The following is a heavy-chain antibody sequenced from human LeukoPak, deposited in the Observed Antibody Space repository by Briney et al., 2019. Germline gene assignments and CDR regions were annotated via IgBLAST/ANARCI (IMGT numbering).Heavy chain of an antibody. Sequence: GGSLSLSCEASGFTFSSYAMSWVRQAPGKGLAWVSVISSSADSTYYADSVKGRFTISRDNSKNTLYLQMNNLRAEDTAVYYCAKPLEKYTYGGNFDYWGQGILVTVSS. D-gene: IGHD4-23*01. CDR2: ISSSADST. V-gene: IGHV3-23*01. CDR3: AKPLEKYTYGGNFDY. J-gene: IGHJ4*02. CDR1: GFTFSSYA.